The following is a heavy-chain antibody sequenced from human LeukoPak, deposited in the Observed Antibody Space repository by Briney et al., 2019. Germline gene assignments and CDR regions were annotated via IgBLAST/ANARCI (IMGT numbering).Heavy chain of an antibody. V-gene: IGHV6-1*01. Sequence: SQTLSLTCAISGDSVSSNSAAWNWIRQSPSRGLEWLGRTYYRSKWYNDYAVSVKSRITINPDTSKNQFSPQLNSVTPEDTAVYYCARESTHYYDSSGYSRGLGYWGQGTLVTVSS. CDR3: ARESTHYYDSSGYSRGLGY. D-gene: IGHD3-22*01. CDR2: TYYRSKWYN. CDR1: GDSVSSNSAA. J-gene: IGHJ4*02.